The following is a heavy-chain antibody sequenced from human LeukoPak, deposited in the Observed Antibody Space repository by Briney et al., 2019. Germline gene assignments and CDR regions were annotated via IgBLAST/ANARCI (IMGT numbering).Heavy chain of an antibody. Sequence: GESLKISCKGSGYSFTSYWIGWGRQMPGKGREWMGIIYPGDSDTRYSPSFQGQVTISADKSISTAYLQWSSLKASDTAMYYWARISEQLEGLGYFDYWGQGTLVTVSS. CDR1: GYSFTSYW. CDR2: IYPGDSDT. D-gene: IGHD1-1*01. CDR3: ARISEQLEGLGYFDY. V-gene: IGHV5-51*01. J-gene: IGHJ4*02.